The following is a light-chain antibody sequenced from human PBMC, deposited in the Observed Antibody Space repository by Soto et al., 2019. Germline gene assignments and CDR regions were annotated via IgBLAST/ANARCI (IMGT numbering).Light chain of an antibody. CDR2: DAS. Sequence: EIVLTQSPVTLSLSPGARATLSCRASQTVGSYLAWYQQKPGQAPRLLIYDASNRAAGIPARFSGSGSGTDFTLTSSSLEPEDFAVYYCQQRSNWPSTFGGGTKVEIK. J-gene: IGKJ4*02. CDR3: QQRSNWPST. V-gene: IGKV3-11*01. CDR1: QTVGSY.